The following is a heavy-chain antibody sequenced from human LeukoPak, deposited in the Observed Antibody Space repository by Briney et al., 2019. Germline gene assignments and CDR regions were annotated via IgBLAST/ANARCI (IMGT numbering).Heavy chain of an antibody. Sequence: GGSLTLSCAVSGITLSNYGMSWVRQAPGKGLEWVAGISGSGGSTNYADSVKGRFTISRDNPKNTLFLQTNSLRAEDTAVYFCAKRGVAIRVILVGFHKEAYYFDSWGQGALVTVSS. J-gene: IGHJ4*02. CDR3: AKRGVAIRVILVGFHKEAYYFDS. V-gene: IGHV3-23*01. CDR2: ISGSGGST. CDR1: GITLSNYG. D-gene: IGHD3-22*01.